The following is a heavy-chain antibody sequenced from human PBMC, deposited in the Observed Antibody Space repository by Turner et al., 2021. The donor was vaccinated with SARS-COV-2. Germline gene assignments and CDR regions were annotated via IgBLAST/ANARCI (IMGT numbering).Heavy chain of an antibody. CDR1: GGSINTSPYY. CDR3: ASRRGGSAAYNP. J-gene: IGHJ5*02. CDR2: IYYSGST. D-gene: IGHD6-13*01. V-gene: IGHV4-39*01. Sequence: QLQLQESGPGLVKPSETLSVTCTVSGGSINTSPYYWGWIRQPPGKGLEWIGNIYYSGSTYYNPSLKSRIIISIDTSKNQFSLQVTSVTAADTAIYYCASRRGGSAAYNPWCQGTLVTVSS.